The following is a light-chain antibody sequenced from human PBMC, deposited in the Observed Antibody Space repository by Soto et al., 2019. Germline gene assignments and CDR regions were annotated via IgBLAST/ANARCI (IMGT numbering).Light chain of an antibody. CDR1: QSVYSN. V-gene: IGKV3-15*01. Sequence: EIVMTQSPATLSVSPGERATLSCRASQSVYSNLAWYQQNPGHPPRLLVYEASTMDTGIPARFSGSGSGTEFTLTLSSLQSEDFAVYYCQQYNKWPLPFGGGTKVEVK. J-gene: IGKJ4*01. CDR3: QQYNKWPLP. CDR2: EAS.